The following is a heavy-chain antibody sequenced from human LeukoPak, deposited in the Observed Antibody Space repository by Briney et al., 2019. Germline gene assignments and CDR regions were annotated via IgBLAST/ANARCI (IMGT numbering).Heavy chain of an antibody. V-gene: IGHV3-48*03. Sequence: PGGSLRLSCVVSGFSFSNYEMAWVRQAPGMGLEWISYISNSGDIRRYADAVKGRFAISRDNAKNSVSLQMNSRRAVDRGLYFGAGGPQYSGSYGDWGQGTLVTVSS. CDR2: ISNSGDIR. CDR3: AGGPQYSGSYGD. J-gene: IGHJ4*02. CDR1: GFSFSNYE. D-gene: IGHD1-26*01.